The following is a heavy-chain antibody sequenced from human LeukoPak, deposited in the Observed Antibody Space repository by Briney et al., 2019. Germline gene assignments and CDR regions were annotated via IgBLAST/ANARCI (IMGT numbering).Heavy chain of an antibody. Sequence: SETLSLTCGVSGGSISGTNWWSWIHQPPGKGLEWIGSFYYGGSTYYNPSLKSRVTISGDTSKNQFSLELSSVTAADTAVYYCARQRGPFCSGGSCYPNWFDPWGQGTLVIVSS. CDR1: GGSISGTNW. CDR2: FYYGGST. V-gene: IGHV4-39*01. D-gene: IGHD2-15*01. CDR3: ARQRGPFCSGGSCYPNWFDP. J-gene: IGHJ5*02.